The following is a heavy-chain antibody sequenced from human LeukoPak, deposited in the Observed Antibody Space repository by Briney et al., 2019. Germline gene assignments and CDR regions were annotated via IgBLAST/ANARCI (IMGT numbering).Heavy chain of an antibody. CDR2: IYYSGST. Sequence: TSETLSLTCTVSGGSINSYYWSWIRQPPGKGLEWIGYIYYSGSTDYNPSLKSRVTMSVDTSKNQFSLKLSSVTAADTAVYYCARESPDYYDSSGYYLFYYFDYWGQGTLVTVSS. J-gene: IGHJ4*02. CDR1: GGSINSYY. V-gene: IGHV4-59*01. D-gene: IGHD3-22*01. CDR3: ARESPDYYDSSGYYLFYYFDY.